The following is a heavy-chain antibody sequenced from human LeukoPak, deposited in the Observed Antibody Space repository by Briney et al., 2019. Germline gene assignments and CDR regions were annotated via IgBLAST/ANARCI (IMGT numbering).Heavy chain of an antibody. V-gene: IGHV1-69*05. CDR3: ARDRGIQLWSETFDY. Sequence: SVKVSCKASGGTFSSYAISWVRQAPGQGLEWMGRVIPIFGTANYAQKFQGRVTITTDESTSTAYMELSSLRSEDTAVYYCARDRGIQLWSETFDYWGQGTLVTVSS. CDR2: VIPIFGTA. CDR1: GGTFSSYA. J-gene: IGHJ4*02. D-gene: IGHD5-18*01.